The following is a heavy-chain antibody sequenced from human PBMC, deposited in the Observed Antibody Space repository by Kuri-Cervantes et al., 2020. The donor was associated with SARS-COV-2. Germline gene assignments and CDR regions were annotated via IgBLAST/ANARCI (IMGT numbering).Heavy chain of an antibody. CDR1: GFTFSSYG. V-gene: IGHV3-30*02. D-gene: IGHD3-3*01. CDR3: AKDPLFRGTYDLGKLDS. J-gene: IGHJ4*02. Sequence: GESLKISCAASGFTFSSYGMHWVRQAPGKGLEWVAFLRYDGGEKHYADSVKGRFTISRDSSKNTLYLEMNSLRVEDTAVYYCAKDPLFRGTYDLGKLDSWGRGTPVTVSS. CDR2: LRYDGGEK.